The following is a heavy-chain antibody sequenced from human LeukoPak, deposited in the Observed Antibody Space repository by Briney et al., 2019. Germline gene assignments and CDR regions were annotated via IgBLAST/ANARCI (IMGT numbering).Heavy chain of an antibody. Sequence: GGSLRLSCAASGFPLSSYAMSWVRQAPRKGLEWVSAISGSGGSTYYADSLQGRFTISRDNSKNTLYLQMNSLRAEDTAVYYCAGGKLRFLEWYPTGYYFDYWGQGTLVTVSS. J-gene: IGHJ4*02. D-gene: IGHD3-3*01. CDR2: ISGSGGST. CDR3: AGGKLRFLEWYPTGYYFDY. V-gene: IGHV3-23*01. CDR1: GFPLSSYA.